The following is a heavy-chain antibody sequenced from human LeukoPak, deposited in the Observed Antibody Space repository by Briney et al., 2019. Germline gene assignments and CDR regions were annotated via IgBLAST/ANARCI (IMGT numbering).Heavy chain of an antibody. J-gene: IGHJ4*02. CDR2: IHHTGST. CDR3: ARVRTRAGNDC. V-gene: IGHV4-38-2*02. CDR1: GYSVTRDCF. Sequence: PSETLSLTCSVSGYSVTRDCFWGWIRQPPGKGLEWIATIHHTGSTFYNPSLKSRVTISLDPAKNHFSLIVTSVTAADTAVYYCARVRTRAGNDCWGQGTLVTVSS.